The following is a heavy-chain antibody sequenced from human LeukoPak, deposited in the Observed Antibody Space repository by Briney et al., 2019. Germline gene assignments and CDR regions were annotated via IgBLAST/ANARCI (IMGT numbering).Heavy chain of an antibody. CDR2: IYSGGST. Sequence: PGGSLRLSCAASGFTVSSNYMSWVRQAPGKGLEWVSVIYSGGSTYYADSVKGRFTISRDNSKNTLYLQMNSLRAEDTAVYYCARDLPHAYYGMDVWGQGTTVTVSS. CDR3: ARDLPHAYYGMDV. J-gene: IGHJ6*02. V-gene: IGHV3-53*01. CDR1: GFTVSSNY.